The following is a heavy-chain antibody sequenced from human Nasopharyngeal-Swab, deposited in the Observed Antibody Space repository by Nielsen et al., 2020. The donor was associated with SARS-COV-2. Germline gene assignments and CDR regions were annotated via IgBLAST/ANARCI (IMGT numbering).Heavy chain of an antibody. Sequence: GGSLRLSCAASGFTFSSYWMSWVRQAPGKGLEWVANIKQDGSEKYYVDSVKGRFTIPRDNAKNSLYLQMNSLRAEDTAVYYCARPDGYYYYYYMDVWGKGTTVTVSS. CDR3: ARPDGYYYYYYMDV. CDR2: IKQDGSEK. D-gene: IGHD1-14*01. CDR1: GFTFSSYW. V-gene: IGHV3-7*01. J-gene: IGHJ6*03.